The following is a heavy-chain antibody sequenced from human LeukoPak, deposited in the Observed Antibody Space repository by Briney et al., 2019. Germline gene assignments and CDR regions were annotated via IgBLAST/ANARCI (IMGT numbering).Heavy chain of an antibody. J-gene: IGHJ4*02. CDR2: ISGSGART. V-gene: IGHV3-23*01. D-gene: IGHD1-26*01. Sequence: GGSLRLSCAASGFTFSSYAMSWVRQAPGEGLEWASAISGSGARTYYAGSVKGRFTISRDTSKNTVYLQMNSLRAADTAIYYCAKDMGEDGSYYLHYWGQGTLVTVSS. CDR1: GFTFSSYA. CDR3: AKDMGEDGSYYLHY.